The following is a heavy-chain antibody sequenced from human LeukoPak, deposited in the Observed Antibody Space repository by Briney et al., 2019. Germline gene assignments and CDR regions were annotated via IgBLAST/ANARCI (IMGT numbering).Heavy chain of an antibody. CDR1: GFIFSNYA. Sequence: GGSLRLSCAASGFIFSNYAMSWVRQAPGQGLEWVSGISGSGGRTYYADSVKGRFTIPRDNSKNTLYLQMNNLRAEDTAVYYCAKDSYDSSGYCIQGLFDYWGQGTLVTVSS. J-gene: IGHJ4*02. D-gene: IGHD3-22*01. V-gene: IGHV3-23*01. CDR3: AKDSYDSSGYCIQGLFDY. CDR2: ISGSGGRT.